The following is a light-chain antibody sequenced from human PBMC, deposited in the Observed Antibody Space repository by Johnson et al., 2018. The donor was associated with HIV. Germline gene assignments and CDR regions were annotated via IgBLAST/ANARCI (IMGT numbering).Light chain of an antibody. CDR2: YHH. Sequence: QSLLTQPPSVSAAPGQKVTISCSGSSSNIGNNYVSWYQQLPGTAPKLLIYYHHKRPSGLPDRLSGSKSGTSATMGFTRLQTGDDATYYCGMWDSILSAYVFGTGTTVTVL. CDR1: SSNIGNNY. V-gene: IGLV1-51*01. J-gene: IGLJ1*01. CDR3: GMWDSILSAYV.